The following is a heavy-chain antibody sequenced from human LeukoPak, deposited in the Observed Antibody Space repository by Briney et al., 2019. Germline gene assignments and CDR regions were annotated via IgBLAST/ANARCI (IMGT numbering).Heavy chain of an antibody. V-gene: IGHV3-33*01. CDR3: ARNMIVVDDY. D-gene: IGHD3-22*01. CDR2: IWYDGSKT. CDR1: GFTFSSYG. J-gene: IGHJ4*02. Sequence: GTSLRLSCAASGFTFSSYGMHWVRQAPGKGLEWVAVIWYDGSKTHYTDSVKGRFTISRDNSKNTVSLQMNSLRAKDTAVYYCARNMIVVDDYWGQGTLVTVSS.